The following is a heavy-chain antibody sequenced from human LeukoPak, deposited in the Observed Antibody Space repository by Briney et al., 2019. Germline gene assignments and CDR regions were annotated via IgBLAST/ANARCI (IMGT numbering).Heavy chain of an antibody. CDR1: GGSISSYY. V-gene: IGHV4-59*01. CDR2: IYYSGST. Sequence: SETLSLTCTVSGGSISSYYWSWIRQPPGKGLEWIGYIYYSGSTNYNPSLKSRVTISVDTSKNQFSLKLSSVTAADTAMHYCARAQFYYYGMDVWGQGTTVTVSS. D-gene: IGHD5-24*01. J-gene: IGHJ6*02. CDR3: ARAQFYYYGMDV.